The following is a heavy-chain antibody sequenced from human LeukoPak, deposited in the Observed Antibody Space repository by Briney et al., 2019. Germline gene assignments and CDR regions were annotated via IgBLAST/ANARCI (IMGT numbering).Heavy chain of an antibody. Sequence: SETLSLTCAVYGGSFSGYYWSWIRQPPGKGLEWIGEIYHSGSTNYNPSLKSRVTISVDKSKNQFSLKLSSVTAADTAVYYCARLSSGWSAFDYWGQGTLVTVSS. D-gene: IGHD6-19*01. CDR1: GGSFSGYY. CDR3: ARLSSGWSAFDY. V-gene: IGHV4-34*01. J-gene: IGHJ4*02. CDR2: IYHSGST.